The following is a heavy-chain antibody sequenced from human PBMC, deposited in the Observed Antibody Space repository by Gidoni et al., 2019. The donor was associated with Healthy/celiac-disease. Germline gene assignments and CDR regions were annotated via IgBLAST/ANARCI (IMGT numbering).Heavy chain of an antibody. CDR3: ARLGYYDSSGYWVHFDY. CDR2: IYPGDSDT. CDR1: GYSFTSYW. Sequence: EVQLVQSGAEVQKPGESLKISCKGSGYSFTSYWIGWVRQMPGKGLEWMGIIYPGDSDTRYSPSFQGQVTISADKSSSTAYLQWSSLKASDTAMYYCARLGYYDSSGYWVHFDYWGQGTLVTVSS. D-gene: IGHD3-22*01. V-gene: IGHV5-51*03. J-gene: IGHJ4*02.